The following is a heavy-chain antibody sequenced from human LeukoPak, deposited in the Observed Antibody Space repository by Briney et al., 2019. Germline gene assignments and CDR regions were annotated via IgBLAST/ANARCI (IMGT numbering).Heavy chain of an antibody. CDR3: TTDWSSSSH. V-gene: IGHV3-15*01. D-gene: IGHD6-13*01. CDR1: GFTFTTAW. J-gene: IGHJ4*02. CDR2: LKSKNDGGTA. Sequence: PGGSLRLSCAASGFTFTTAWMSWVRQAPGRGLEWVGRLKSKNDGGTADYAAPVKGRFTISRDDSKIMLYLQMNSLRTDDTAVYYCTTDWSSSSHWGQGTLVTVSS.